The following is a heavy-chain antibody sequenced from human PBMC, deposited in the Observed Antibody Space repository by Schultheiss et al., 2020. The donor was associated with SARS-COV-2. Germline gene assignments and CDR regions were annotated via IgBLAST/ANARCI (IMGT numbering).Heavy chain of an antibody. CDR3: ARGRDYVWGSYRYKSVLFDY. CDR2: ISAYNGNT. J-gene: IGHJ4*02. Sequence: ASVKVSCKASGYTFTSYGISWVRQAPGQGLEWMGWISAYNGNTNYAQKLQGRVTMTTDKSTSTAYMELSSLRSEDTAVYYCARGRDYVWGSYRYKSVLFDYWGQGTLVTVSS. CDR1: GYTFTSYG. D-gene: IGHD3-16*02. V-gene: IGHV1-18*01.